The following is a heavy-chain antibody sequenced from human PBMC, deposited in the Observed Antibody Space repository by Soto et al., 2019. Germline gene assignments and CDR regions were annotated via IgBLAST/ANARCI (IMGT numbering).Heavy chain of an antibody. D-gene: IGHD6-19*01. V-gene: IGHV1-8*01. Sequence: QVQLMQSGAEVKKPGASVKVSRKASGYTFTSYDINWVRQATGQGLEWMGWMNPNSGNTGYAQKFQGRVTMTRNTSISTAYMELSSLRSEDTAVYYCARRYSSGWYYYYGIDVWGQGTTVTVSS. CDR1: GYTFTSYD. CDR2: MNPNSGNT. J-gene: IGHJ6*02. CDR3: ARRYSSGWYYYYGIDV.